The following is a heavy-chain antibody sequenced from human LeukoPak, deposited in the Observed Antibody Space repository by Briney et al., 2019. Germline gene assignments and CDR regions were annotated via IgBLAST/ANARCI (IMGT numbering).Heavy chain of an antibody. CDR2: ISWCSCSL. D-gene: IGHD3-22*01. CDR1: GFRFDDYA. J-gene: IGHJ4*02. Sequence: PGWSLRLSCAASGFRFDDYAMHWVRQAPGRGLEGVAGISWCSCSLGFADSVKGRFIISSGNAKNSLHLQINSLRADDTAWYYLVKGEGYYYNSKFDYWGQGTLVTVSS. V-gene: IGHV3-9*01. CDR3: VKGEGYYYNSKFDY.